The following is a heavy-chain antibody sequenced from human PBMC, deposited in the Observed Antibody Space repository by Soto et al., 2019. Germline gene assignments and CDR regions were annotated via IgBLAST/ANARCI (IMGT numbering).Heavy chain of an antibody. CDR1: GSALTSYY. Sequence: XSLHVACXRTGSALTSYYMTLVRQAPGQGLECMGIINPSGGSKSYAQKFQGRVTMTRDTSTSTVYMELSSLRSEDTAVYYCARVRRSSGYYYGYWGQGTSVTVSS. J-gene: IGHJ4*02. CDR2: INPSGGSK. CDR3: ARVRRSSGYYYGY. D-gene: IGHD3-22*01. V-gene: IGHV1-46*01.